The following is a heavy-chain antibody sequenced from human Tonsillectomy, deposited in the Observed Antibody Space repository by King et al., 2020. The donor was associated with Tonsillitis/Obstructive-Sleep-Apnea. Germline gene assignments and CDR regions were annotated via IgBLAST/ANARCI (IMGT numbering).Heavy chain of an antibody. J-gene: IGHJ4*02. CDR3: ARHVLWGYGDYGVYYFDS. Sequence: LQLQESGPGLVKPSETLSLTCTVSGGSVSSNSYYWGWIRQPPGKGLEWIGSVYYSGSTFYYPSLKSRCTISVDASRNHFSLKLSSVTAADTAVYYCARHVLWGYGDYGVYYFDSWGQGTLVTVSS. V-gene: IGHV4-39*01. CDR1: GGSVSSNSYY. CDR2: VYYSGST. D-gene: IGHD4-17*01.